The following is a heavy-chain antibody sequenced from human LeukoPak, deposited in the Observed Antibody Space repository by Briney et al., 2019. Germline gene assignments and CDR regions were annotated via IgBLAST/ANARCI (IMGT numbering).Heavy chain of an antibody. CDR2: ISAYNGDT. Sequence: GASVKVSCKASGYTFTANGITWVRQAPGQGLEWMGWISAYNGDTVYAQMFQGRVTMTTDTSTSTAYMEVTNLRPDDTAMYYCARSGHCSGVGCYAQGIDYWGQGTLVTVSS. D-gene: IGHD2-2*01. J-gene: IGHJ4*02. CDR3: ARSGHCSGVGCYAQGIDY. V-gene: IGHV1-18*01. CDR1: GYTFTANG.